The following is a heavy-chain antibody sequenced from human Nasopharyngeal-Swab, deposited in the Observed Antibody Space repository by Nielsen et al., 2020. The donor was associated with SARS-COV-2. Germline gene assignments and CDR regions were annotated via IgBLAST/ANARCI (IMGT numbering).Heavy chain of an antibody. CDR3: AKAPTMVRGVLDY. CDR2: ISWNSGSI. V-gene: IGHV3-9*01. CDR1: GFTFADYA. D-gene: IGHD3-10*01. Sequence: GGSLRLACAASGFTFADYAMHWVRQAPGKGLEWVSCISWNSGSIGYADSVKGRFTISRDNAKNSLYLQMNSLRAEDTALYYCAKAPTMVRGVLDYWGQGTLVTVSS. J-gene: IGHJ4*02.